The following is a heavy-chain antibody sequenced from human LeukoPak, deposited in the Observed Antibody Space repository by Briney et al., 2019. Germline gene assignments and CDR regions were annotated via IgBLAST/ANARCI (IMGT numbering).Heavy chain of an antibody. Sequence: GGSLRLSCAASGFTFSNYWMTWVRQAPGKGLEWVANIKQRGSEEYYVDSVKGRFTISRDDAKNSLYLQMNSLRAEDTAVYYCARDARYGSSWYYFDYWGPGTLVPLSS. V-gene: IGHV3-7*01. CDR1: GFTFSNYW. CDR3: ARDARYGSSWYYFDY. D-gene: IGHD6-13*01. J-gene: IGHJ4*02. CDR2: IKQRGSEE.